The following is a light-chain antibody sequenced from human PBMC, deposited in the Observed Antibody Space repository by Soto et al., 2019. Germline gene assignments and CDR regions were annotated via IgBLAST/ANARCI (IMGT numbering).Light chain of an antibody. CDR2: AAS. J-gene: IGKJ1*01. Sequence: DIQMTQSPSSLSASVGDRVTITCRASQNINRYLNWYQHKPGRAPKLLIFAASNLVSGVPARFSGCGAGTFFTLTISSLQPEDFASYYCQQTSRSPGTFGRGTKVEIK. CDR1: QNINRY. CDR3: QQTSRSPGT. V-gene: IGKV1-39*01.